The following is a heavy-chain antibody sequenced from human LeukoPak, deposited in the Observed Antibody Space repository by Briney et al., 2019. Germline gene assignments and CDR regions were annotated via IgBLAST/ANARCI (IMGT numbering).Heavy chain of an antibody. J-gene: IGHJ4*02. CDR3: ARDYGSGSYLDY. CDR2: IRYDGIIK. V-gene: IGHV3-30*02. D-gene: IGHD1-26*01. Sequence: GGSLRLSCAASGFSFRSYGVHWVRQAPGKGLEWVAFIRYDGIIKYYADSVKGRFTISRDNSKNTLYLQMNSLRVEDTAVYYCARDYGSGSYLDYWGQGTLVTVSS. CDR1: GFSFRSYG.